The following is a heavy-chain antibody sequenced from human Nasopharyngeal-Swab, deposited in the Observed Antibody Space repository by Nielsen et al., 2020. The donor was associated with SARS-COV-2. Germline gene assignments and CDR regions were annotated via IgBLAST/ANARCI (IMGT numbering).Heavy chain of an antibody. Sequence: ETLSLTCTVSGYSISSGYYWGWIRQPPGKGLEWVSAISGSGGSTYYADSVKGRFTISRDNSKNTLYLQMNSLRAEDTAVYYCAKAQLYYDSSGYRDWGQGTLVTVSS. J-gene: IGHJ4*02. CDR1: GYSISSGYY. CDR2: ISGSGGST. V-gene: IGHV3-23*01. D-gene: IGHD3-22*01. CDR3: AKAQLYYDSSGYRD.